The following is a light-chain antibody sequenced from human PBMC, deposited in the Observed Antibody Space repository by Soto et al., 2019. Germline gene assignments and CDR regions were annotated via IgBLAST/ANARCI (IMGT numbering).Light chain of an antibody. J-gene: IGLJ1*01. Sequence: QSVLTQPPSASVSPVQSVAISCTGTSSDVGGYNYVSWYQQRPGKAPKLMIYEVNKRPSGVPDRFSGSKSGNTASLTISGLQAEDDADYYCSSYTSSNTLEVFGVGTKVTVL. V-gene: IGLV2-8*01. CDR2: EVN. CDR1: SSDVGGYNY. CDR3: SSYTSSNTLEV.